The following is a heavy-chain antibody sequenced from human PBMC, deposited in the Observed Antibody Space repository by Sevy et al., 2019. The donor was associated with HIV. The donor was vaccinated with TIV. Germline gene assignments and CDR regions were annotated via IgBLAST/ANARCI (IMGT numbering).Heavy chain of an antibody. CDR3: ARDQYYYDSSGYSY. CDR1: AGTFSSYA. J-gene: IGHJ4*02. Sequence: ASVKVSCKASAGTFSSYAISWVRQAPGQGLEWMGGIIPIFGTANYAQKFQGRVTITADESTSTAYMELSSLRSEDTAVYYCARDQYYYDSSGYSYWGQGTLVTVSS. V-gene: IGHV1-69*13. CDR2: IIPIFGTA. D-gene: IGHD3-22*01.